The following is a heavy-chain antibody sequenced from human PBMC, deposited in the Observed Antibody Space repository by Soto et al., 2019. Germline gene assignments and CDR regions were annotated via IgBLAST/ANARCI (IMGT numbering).Heavy chain of an antibody. CDR3: AAPYYDFWSGYSGGYGYYYGMDV. D-gene: IGHD3-3*01. Sequence: GASVKVSCKASGFTFTSSAVQWVRQARGQRLEWIGWIVVGSGNTNYAQKFQERVTITRDMSTSTAYMELSSLRSEDTAVYYCAAPYYDFWSGYSGGYGYYYGMDVWGQGTPVTVSS. V-gene: IGHV1-58*01. J-gene: IGHJ6*02. CDR2: IVVGSGNT. CDR1: GFTFTSSA.